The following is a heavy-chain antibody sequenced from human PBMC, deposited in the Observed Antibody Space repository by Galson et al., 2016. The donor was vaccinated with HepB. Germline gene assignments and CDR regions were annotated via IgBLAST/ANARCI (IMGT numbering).Heavy chain of an antibody. D-gene: IGHD3-3*01. V-gene: IGHV4-59*02. CDR1: GDSVSSLY. CDR3: ARGGYDFWSGPGSGWFDP. J-gene: IGHJ5*02. CDR2: IYYSGIT. Sequence: SETLSLTCTVSGDSVSSLYWSWIRQPPGKGLEWIGYIYYSGITNYNPSLKSRVTISVDTSKNQFSLKLSSVTAADTAVYYCARGGYDFWSGPGSGWFDPWGQGTLVTVSS.